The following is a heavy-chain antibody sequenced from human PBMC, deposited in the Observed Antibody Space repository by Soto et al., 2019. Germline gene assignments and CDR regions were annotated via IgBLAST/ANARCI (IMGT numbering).Heavy chain of an antibody. Sequence: QVQLVESGGGVVQPGRSLRLSCAASGFTFSSYGMHWVRQAPGKGLEWVAVISYDGSNKYYADSVKGRFTISRDNSKNTLYLQMNSLRAEDTAVYYCAKDCYGDYGAGFDSWGQGTLVTVSS. V-gene: IGHV3-30*18. CDR1: GFTFSSYG. D-gene: IGHD4-17*01. CDR2: ISYDGSNK. CDR3: AKDCYGDYGAGFDS. J-gene: IGHJ4*02.